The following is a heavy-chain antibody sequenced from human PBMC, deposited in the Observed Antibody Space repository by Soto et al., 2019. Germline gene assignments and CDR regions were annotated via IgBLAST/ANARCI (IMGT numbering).Heavy chain of an antibody. CDR2: IDPSDSYT. CDR1: GYSFTSYW. J-gene: IGHJ6*02. CDR3: AGWAAAGKVYYYYGMDV. D-gene: IGHD6-13*01. Sequence: GESLKISCKGSGYSFTSYWISWVRQMPGKGLEWMGRIDPSDSYTNCSPSFQGHVTISADKSISTAYLQWSSLKASDTAMYYCAGWAAAGKVYYYYGMDVWGQGTTVTVSS. V-gene: IGHV5-10-1*01.